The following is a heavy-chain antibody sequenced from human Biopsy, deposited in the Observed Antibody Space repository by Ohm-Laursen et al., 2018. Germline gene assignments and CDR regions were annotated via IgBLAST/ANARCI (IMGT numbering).Heavy chain of an antibody. CDR2: ISYTGGI. CDR3: ARMPHFDY. V-gene: IGHV4-59*01. D-gene: IGHD2-2*01. Sequence: GTLSLTCTVSGGSISGYHWSWIRKSPGKGLEWLAYISYTGGITSNPSLNGRAAMSLDTSKNQFSLRLVYVTAADAAVYYCARMPHFDYWGQGILVTVSS. J-gene: IGHJ4*02. CDR1: GGSISGYH.